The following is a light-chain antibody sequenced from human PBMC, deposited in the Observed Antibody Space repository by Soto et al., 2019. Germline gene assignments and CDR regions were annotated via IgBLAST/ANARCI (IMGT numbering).Light chain of an antibody. V-gene: IGKV1-33*01. CDR3: KQYYYPPYT. Sequence: DIPMTQSPSSLSAAVGDRVTFTCQASQDIYKYLNWYQQKPGKAPKLLIYDASNLERGVPSRFSGSGSGTDLSLTVARLNLEDTDPYYGKQYYYPPYTFGRGTKMET. CDR2: DAS. CDR1: QDIYKY. J-gene: IGKJ2*01.